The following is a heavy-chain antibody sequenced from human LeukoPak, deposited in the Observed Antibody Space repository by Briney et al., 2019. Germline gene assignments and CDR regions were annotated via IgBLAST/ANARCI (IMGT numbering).Heavy chain of an antibody. CDR1: GGTFSSYG. CDR3: ARAQGRCSSTSCFYYFDY. D-gene: IGHD2-2*01. CDR2: IWYDGSNK. J-gene: IGHJ4*02. Sequence: SCKASGGTFSSYGMHWVRQAPGKGLEWVAVIWYDGSNKYYADSVKGRFTISRDNSKNTLYLQMNSLRAEDTAVYYCARAQGRCSSTSCFYYFDYWGQGTLVTVSS. V-gene: IGHV3-33*01.